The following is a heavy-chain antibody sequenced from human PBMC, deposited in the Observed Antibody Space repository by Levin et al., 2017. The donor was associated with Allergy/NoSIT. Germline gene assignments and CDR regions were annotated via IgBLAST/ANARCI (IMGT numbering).Heavy chain of an antibody. J-gene: IGHJ4*02. V-gene: IGHV3-30*10. Sequence: GGSLRLSCAASDFTFSRYAMHWVRQAPGKGLECVAVISYDGSNKYYTDSVKGRFTISRDNSKNTLYLQMNSLRAEDTAVYYCARDSLGYNSGWWQGGYFDDWGQGTLVTVSS. CDR1: DFTFSRYA. CDR3: ARDSLGYNSGWWQGGYFDD. CDR2: ISYDGSNK. D-gene: IGHD6-19*01.